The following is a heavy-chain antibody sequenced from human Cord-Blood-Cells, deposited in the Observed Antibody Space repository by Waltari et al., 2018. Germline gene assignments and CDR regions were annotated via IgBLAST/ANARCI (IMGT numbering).Heavy chain of an antibody. CDR3: ARGGTELGMVRVYFDY. CDR1: GGTFSSYA. Sequence: QVQLVQSGAEVKKPGSSVKVSCKASGGTFSSYAISWVRQAPGQGLEWMGGIIPIFGTANYAQKFQGRVTITADKTTSTAYMELSSLRSEDTAVYYCARGGTELGMVRVYFDYWGQGTLVTVSS. CDR2: IIPIFGTA. D-gene: IGHD7-27*01. V-gene: IGHV1-69*06. J-gene: IGHJ4*02.